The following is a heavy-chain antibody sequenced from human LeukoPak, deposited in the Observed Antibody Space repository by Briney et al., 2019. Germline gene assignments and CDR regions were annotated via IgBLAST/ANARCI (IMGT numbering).Heavy chain of an antibody. V-gene: IGHV6-1*01. D-gene: IGHD2-2*01. CDR2: TYYRSTWYN. J-gene: IGHJ5*02. CDR1: GDSVSNNIAT. Sequence: SQTLSLTCAISGDSVSNNIATWNWIRQSPSRGLEWLGRTYYRSTWYNDYAVSVRGRITVNPDTSKNQFSLHLNSVTPEDTAVYYCARRLTQYDCFDPWGQGILVTVSS. CDR3: ARRLTQYDCFDP.